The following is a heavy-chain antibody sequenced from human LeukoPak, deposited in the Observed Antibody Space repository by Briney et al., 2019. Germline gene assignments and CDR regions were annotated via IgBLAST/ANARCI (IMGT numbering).Heavy chain of an antibody. V-gene: IGHV4-59*12. CDR1: GGSISSYY. D-gene: IGHD6-6*01. Sequence: SETLSLTCTVSGGSISSYYWSWIRQPPGKGLEWIGYIYYSGSTNYNPSLKSRVTISIDTSKNQFSLSLSSVTAADTAVYYCARAPFWVTAARPFDYWGQGTLVTVSS. J-gene: IGHJ4*02. CDR3: ARAPFWVTAARPFDY. CDR2: IYYSGST.